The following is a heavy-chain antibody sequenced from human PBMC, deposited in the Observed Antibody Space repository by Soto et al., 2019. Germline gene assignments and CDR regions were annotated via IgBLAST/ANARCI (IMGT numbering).Heavy chain of an antibody. CDR1: GYTFTGYY. V-gene: IGHV1-2*04. CDR2: INPNSGGT. D-gene: IGHD6-6*01. CDR3: ARVDSSSSYYGMDV. Sequence: ASVKVSCKASGYTFTGYYMHWVRQAPGQGLEWMGWINPNSGGTNYAQKFQGWVTMTRDTSISTAYMELSRLRSGDTAVYYCARVDSSSSYYGMDVWGQGTTVTVSS. J-gene: IGHJ6*02.